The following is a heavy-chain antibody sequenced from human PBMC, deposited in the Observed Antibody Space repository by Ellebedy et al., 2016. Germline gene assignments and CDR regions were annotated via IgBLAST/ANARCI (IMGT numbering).Heavy chain of an antibody. CDR1: GFTFNNYV. J-gene: IGHJ5*02. CDR3: TRDPLPASPGDNWFDP. V-gene: IGHV1-3*01. D-gene: IGHD1-1*01. Sequence: ASVKVSCKATGFTFNNYVIHWVRQAPGQSFEWMGWITAGIGNTKYSQKFPGRVTITRDTSATTSYMELSSLTSEDTAVYYCTRDPLPASPGDNWFDPWGQGTLVTVSS. CDR2: ITAGIGNT.